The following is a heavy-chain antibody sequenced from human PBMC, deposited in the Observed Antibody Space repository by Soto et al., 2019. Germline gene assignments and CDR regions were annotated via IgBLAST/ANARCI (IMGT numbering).Heavy chain of an antibody. V-gene: IGHV3-30-3*01. CDR3: ARAIFGVANWFDP. Sequence: QVQLVESGGGVVQPGRSLRLSCAASGFTFSSYAMHWVRQAPGKGLEWVAVISYDGSNKYYADSVKGRFTISRDNSKNTLYLQMNSLRAEDTAVYYCARAIFGVANWFDPWGQGTLVTVSS. CDR2: ISYDGSNK. CDR1: GFTFSSYA. J-gene: IGHJ5*02. D-gene: IGHD3-3*01.